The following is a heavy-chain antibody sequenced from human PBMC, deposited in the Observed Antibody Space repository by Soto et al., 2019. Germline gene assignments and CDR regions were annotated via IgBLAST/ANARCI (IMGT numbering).Heavy chain of an antibody. CDR3: SRERESASEH. J-gene: IGHJ4*02. V-gene: IGHV4-39*02. CDR1: GFTFSSCVMT. CDR2: IYYTGTT. Sequence: TGGSLRLSCGASGFTFSSCVMTWVRQPPGKGLEWIASIYYTGTTYYSPSLKSRVTISVDTPKNHFSLKLSSVTAADTAVYYCSRERESASEHWGQGTLVTVSS.